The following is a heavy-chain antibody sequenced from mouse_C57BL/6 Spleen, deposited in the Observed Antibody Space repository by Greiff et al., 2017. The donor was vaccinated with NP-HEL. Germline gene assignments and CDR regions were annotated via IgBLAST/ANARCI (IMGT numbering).Heavy chain of an antibody. J-gene: IGHJ4*01. CDR2: INPNNGGT. V-gene: IGHV1-26*01. CDR1: GYTFTDYY. D-gene: IGHD2-4*01. Sequence: VQLQQSGPELVKPGASVKISCKASGYTFTDYYMNWVKQSHGQSLEWIGDINPNNGGTSYNQKFKGKATLTVDKSSSTAYMELRSLTSEDSAVYYCAGPYDYGVVDYWGQGTSVTVSS. CDR3: AGPYDYGVVDY.